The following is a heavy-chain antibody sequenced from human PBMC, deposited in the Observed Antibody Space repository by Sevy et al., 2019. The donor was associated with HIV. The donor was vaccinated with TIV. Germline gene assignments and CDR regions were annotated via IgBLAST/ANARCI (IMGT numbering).Heavy chain of an antibody. J-gene: IGHJ3*02. CDR3: TTDPSPRSMVRGVIIAGDAFDI. CDR1: GFTFSNAW. V-gene: IGHV3-15*01. D-gene: IGHD3-10*01. CDR2: IKSKTDGGTT. Sequence: GGSLRLSCAASGFTFSNAWMSWVRQAPGKGLEWVGRIKSKTDGGTTDYAAPVKGRFTISSDDSKNTLYLQMNSLKTVDTAVYYCTTDPSPRSMVRGVIIAGDAFDIWGQGTMVTVSS.